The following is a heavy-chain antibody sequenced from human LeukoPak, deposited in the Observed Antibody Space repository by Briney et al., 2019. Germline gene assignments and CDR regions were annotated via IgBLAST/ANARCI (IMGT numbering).Heavy chain of an antibody. CDR1: GGSISSSSYY. CDR2: IYYSGST. D-gene: IGHD4-11*01. Sequence: PSETLSLTCTVSGGSISSSSYYWGWIRQPPGKGLEWIGSIYYSGSTYYNPSLKSRVTISVDTSKNQFSLKLSSVTAADTAVYYCASPATETSQGYWGQGTLVTVSS. V-gene: IGHV4-39*01. J-gene: IGHJ4*02. CDR3: ASPATETSQGY.